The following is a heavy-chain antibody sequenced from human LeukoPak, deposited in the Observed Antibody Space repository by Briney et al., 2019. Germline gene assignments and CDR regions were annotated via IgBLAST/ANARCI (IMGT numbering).Heavy chain of an antibody. Sequence: ASVKVSCKASGYTFTSYGISWVRQAPGQGLEWMGWISAYNGNTNYAQKLQGRATMTTDTSTSTAYMELRSLRSDDTAVYYCARGDLIAVAGLGFDYWGQGTLVTVSS. CDR1: GYTFTSYG. J-gene: IGHJ4*02. CDR2: ISAYNGNT. V-gene: IGHV1-18*01. CDR3: ARGDLIAVAGLGFDY. D-gene: IGHD6-19*01.